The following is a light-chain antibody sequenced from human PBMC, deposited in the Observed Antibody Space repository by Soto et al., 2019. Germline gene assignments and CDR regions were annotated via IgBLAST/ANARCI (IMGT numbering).Light chain of an antibody. CDR2: GAS. Sequence: QMTQSLSTVSEYLGDRITINCRASQGISNYLAWYQQKPGRLPKLLLFGASTLQSGVPARFSGSGSGTLFTLTINGLLPEDVATYYCQKYDRAPFTFGPGTKVDIK. CDR3: QKYDRAPFT. V-gene: IGKV1-27*01. J-gene: IGKJ3*01. CDR1: QGISNY.